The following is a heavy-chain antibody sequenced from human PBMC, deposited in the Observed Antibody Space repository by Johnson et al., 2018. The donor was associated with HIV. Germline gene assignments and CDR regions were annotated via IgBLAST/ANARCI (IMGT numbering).Heavy chain of an antibody. CDR2: IYSGGST. CDR3: ARASFSAGGAFDI. D-gene: IGHD3-10*01. Sequence: DVQVVESGGGLVQPGRSLRLSCAASGFTVSSNYMSWVRQAPGKGLEWVSVIYSGGSTYYADSVKGRFTISRDNAKNSLYLQMNSLRAEDTAVYYCARASFSAGGAFDIWGQGTMVTVSS. V-gene: IGHV3-66*01. J-gene: IGHJ3*02. CDR1: GFTVSSNY.